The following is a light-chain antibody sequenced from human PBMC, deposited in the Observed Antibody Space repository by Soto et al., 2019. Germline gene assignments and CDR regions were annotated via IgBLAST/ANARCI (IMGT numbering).Light chain of an antibody. CDR1: QDISNS. J-gene: IGKJ4*01. Sequence: DILMTQSPSSLSASVGDRVTITCQASQDISNSLNWFQQKPGKAPYLLIYDASSLEAGVPSRFGGGGSGTDFFLTISSLQPEDVATYYCLQHEGLPPTFGGGTKVQI. CDR3: LQHEGLPPT. V-gene: IGKV1-33*01. CDR2: DAS.